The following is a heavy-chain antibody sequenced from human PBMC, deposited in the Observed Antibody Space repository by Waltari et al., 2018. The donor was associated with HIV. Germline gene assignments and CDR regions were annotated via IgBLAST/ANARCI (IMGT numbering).Heavy chain of an antibody. CDR1: GLSVSDTY. CDR2: LYNEGRT. CDR3: ARMKRSYGSGQARYFYFGMDV. V-gene: IGHV3-53*01. D-gene: IGHD3-10*01. J-gene: IGHJ6*02. Sequence: EVQLVESGGGLVQPGGSLRLSCAASGLSVSDTYMSWVRLAPGKGLQWVSVLYNEGRTQYIDSVKGRLTIFRDNSKNALYLQMNSLRVDDTAVYYCARMKRSYGSGQARYFYFGMDVWGQGTTVIVSS.